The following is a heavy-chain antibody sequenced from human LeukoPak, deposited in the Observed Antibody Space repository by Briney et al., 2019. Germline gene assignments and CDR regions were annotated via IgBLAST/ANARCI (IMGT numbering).Heavy chain of an antibody. Sequence: GSLRLSCVASGVPFGSYWMTCVRQAPGKGLECVANIKQDGSNEFYVDSVKGRFPISRDNAKNSLYLQINSLRAEDRAIYYCTRVGYIDEGIDYWGQGTLVTVSS. CDR3: TRVGYIDEGIDY. D-gene: IGHD5-24*01. CDR1: GVPFGSYW. V-gene: IGHV3-7*04. CDR2: IKQDGSNE. J-gene: IGHJ4*02.